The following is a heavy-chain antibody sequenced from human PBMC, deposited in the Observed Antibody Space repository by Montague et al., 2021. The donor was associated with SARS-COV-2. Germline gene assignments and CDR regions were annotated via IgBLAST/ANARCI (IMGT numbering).Heavy chain of an antibody. D-gene: IGHD2-15*01. CDR2: ISYDGSNK. CDR1: GFTFSSYA. J-gene: IGHJ6*02. Sequence: SLRLSCAASGFTFSSYAMHWVRQAPGKGLEWVAVISYDGSNKYYADSVKGRFTISRDNSKNTLYLQMNNLRAEDTAVYYCARDYAVVAATPWDVWGQGTTVTVSS. V-gene: IGHV3-30*04. CDR3: ARDYAVVAATPWDV.